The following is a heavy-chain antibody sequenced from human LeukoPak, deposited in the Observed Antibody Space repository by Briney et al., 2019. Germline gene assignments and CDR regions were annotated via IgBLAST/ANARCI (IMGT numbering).Heavy chain of an antibody. J-gene: IGHJ4*02. Sequence: RASETLSLTCTVSGGSISSYYWSWIRQPPGKGLEWIGEINHSGSTNYNPSLKSRVTISVDTSKNQFSLKLSSVTAADTAVYYCARPRRPDYYDSSGYYDYWGQGTLATVSS. CDR1: GGSISSYY. CDR2: INHSGST. CDR3: ARPRRPDYYDSSGYYDY. D-gene: IGHD3-22*01. V-gene: IGHV4-34*01.